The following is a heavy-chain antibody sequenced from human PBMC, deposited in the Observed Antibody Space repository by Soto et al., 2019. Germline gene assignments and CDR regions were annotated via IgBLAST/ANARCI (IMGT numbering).Heavy chain of an antibody. CDR3: ARHGYCSSTSCYARRIDY. D-gene: IGHD2-2*01. J-gene: IGHJ4*02. CDR1: GYTFTSYD. Sequence: ASVKVSCKASGYTFTSYDINWVRQATGQGLEWMGWMNPNSGNTGYAQKFQGRVTMTRNTSISTAYMELSSLRSEDTAVYYCARHGYCSSTSCYARRIDYWGQGTLVTVSS. CDR2: MNPNSGNT. V-gene: IGHV1-8*01.